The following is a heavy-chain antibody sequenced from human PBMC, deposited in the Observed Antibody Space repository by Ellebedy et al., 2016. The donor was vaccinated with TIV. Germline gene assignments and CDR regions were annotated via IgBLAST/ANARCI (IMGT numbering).Heavy chain of an antibody. CDR3: ARAYSSGWYFPDY. CDR2: MNPNSGNT. V-gene: IGHV1-8*01. CDR1: GYTFTSYD. J-gene: IGHJ4*02. Sequence: ASVKVSCXASGYTFTSYDINWVRQATGQGLEWMGWMNPNSGNTGYAQKFQGRVTMTRNTSISTAYMELSSLRSEDTAVYYCARAYSSGWYFPDYWGQGTLVTVSS. D-gene: IGHD6-19*01.